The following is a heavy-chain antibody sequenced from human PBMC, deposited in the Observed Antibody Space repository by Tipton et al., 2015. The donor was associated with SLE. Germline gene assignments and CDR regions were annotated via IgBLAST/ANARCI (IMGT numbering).Heavy chain of an antibody. Sequence: LRLSCTVSGGSIGSFYWSWIRQPPGKGLEWIGNIYYSGSTYCNPSLKSRVTISVDTSKNQLSLKLSSVTAADTAVYYCARDQTTVVTRGYYYYYMDVWGKGTTVTVSS. CDR2: IYYSGST. V-gene: IGHV4-59*01. D-gene: IGHD4-23*01. J-gene: IGHJ6*03. CDR3: ARDQTTVVTRGYYYYYMDV. CDR1: GGSIGSFY.